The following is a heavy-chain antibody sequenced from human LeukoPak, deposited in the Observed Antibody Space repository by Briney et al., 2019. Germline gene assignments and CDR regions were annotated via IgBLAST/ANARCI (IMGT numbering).Heavy chain of an antibody. J-gene: IGHJ5*02. CDR2: IYHSGST. Sequence: SETLSLTXIVSGYSISSGYYWAWIREPPGKGLEWIGSIYHSGSTYYNPSLKSRVTISVDTSKNQFSLKLNSVTAADTAVYYCARSTTLNWFDPWGQGTLVTVSS. V-gene: IGHV4-38-2*02. CDR1: GYSISSGYY. CDR3: ARSTTLNWFDP. D-gene: IGHD5-12*01.